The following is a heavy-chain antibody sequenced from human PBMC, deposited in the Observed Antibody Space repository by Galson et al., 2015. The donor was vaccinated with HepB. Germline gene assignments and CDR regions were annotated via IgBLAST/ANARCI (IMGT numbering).Heavy chain of an antibody. D-gene: IGHD6-13*01. Sequence: LRLSCAASTFIFSTYSMNWVRQAPGKGLECVSYISSSSSTIYYADSVKGRFTISRDNDKNSVYLQMTGLSAEDTAVYYCARDYASWSRDYWGQGTLVTVSS. V-gene: IGHV3-48*04. J-gene: IGHJ4*02. CDR1: TFIFSTYS. CDR3: ARDYASWSRDY. CDR2: ISSSSSTI.